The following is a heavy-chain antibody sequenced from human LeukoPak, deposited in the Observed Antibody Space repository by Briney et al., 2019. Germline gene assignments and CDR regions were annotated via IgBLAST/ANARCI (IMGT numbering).Heavy chain of an antibody. J-gene: IGHJ6*03. CDR2: IIPIFGTA. Sequence: ASVKVSCKASGGTFSSYAISWVRQAPGQGLEWMGGIIPIFGTASYAQKFQGRVTITADKSTSTAYMELSSLRSEDTAVYYCARDDYYYYYMDVWGKGTTVTVSS. CDR1: GGTFSSYA. CDR3: ARDDYYYYYMDV. V-gene: IGHV1-69*06.